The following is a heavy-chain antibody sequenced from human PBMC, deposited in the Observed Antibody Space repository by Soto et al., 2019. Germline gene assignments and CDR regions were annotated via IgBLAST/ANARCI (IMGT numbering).Heavy chain of an antibody. V-gene: IGHV3-13*01. CDR2: IGTAGDT. D-gene: IGHD2-15*01. Sequence: EVQLVESGGGLVQPGGSLRLSCAASGFTFSSYDMHWVRQATGKGLEWVSAIGTAGDTYYPGSVKGRFTISRENAKSSLYLQMNSLRAGDTAVYYCARGPTEYCSGGSCYRDGGFDLWGQGTMVTVSS. CDR3: ARGPTEYCSGGSCYRDGGFDL. CDR1: GFTFSSYD. J-gene: IGHJ3*01.